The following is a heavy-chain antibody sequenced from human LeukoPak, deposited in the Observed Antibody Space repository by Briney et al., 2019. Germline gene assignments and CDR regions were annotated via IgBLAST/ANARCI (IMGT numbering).Heavy chain of an antibody. Sequence: GGSLRLSCAASGFTFSSYEMNWVRQAPGKGLEWVSYISSSGSTIYYADSVKGRLTISRDNAKNSLYLQMNSLRTEDTAVYYCAELGITMIGGVWGKGTTVTISS. V-gene: IGHV3-48*03. CDR3: AELGITMIGGV. J-gene: IGHJ6*04. CDR2: ISSSGSTI. D-gene: IGHD3-10*02. CDR1: GFTFSSYE.